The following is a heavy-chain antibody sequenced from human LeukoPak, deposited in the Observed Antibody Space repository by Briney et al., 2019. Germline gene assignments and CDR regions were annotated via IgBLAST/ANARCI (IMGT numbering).Heavy chain of an antibody. J-gene: IGHJ6*02. CDR3: ARDSDYGDYGSEYYGMDV. V-gene: IGHV1-69*04. CDR1: GGTFSSYA. Sequence: SVKVSCKASGGTFSSYAISWVRQAPGQGLEWMGRIIPILGIANYAQKFQGRDTITADKSTSTAYMELSSLRSEDTAVYYCARDSDYGDYGSEYYGMDVWGQGTTVTVSS. D-gene: IGHD4-17*01. CDR2: IIPILGIA.